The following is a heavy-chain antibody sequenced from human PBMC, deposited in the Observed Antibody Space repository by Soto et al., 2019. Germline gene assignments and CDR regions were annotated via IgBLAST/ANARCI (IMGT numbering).Heavy chain of an antibody. J-gene: IGHJ4*02. Sequence: GGSLRLSCAASGFTLSSYWMSWVRQAPGKGLEWVASVKNDGSQTNYVDSVNGRFSISRDNAKNLLFLQMNSLRVEDMAVYYCAGEAFWGPGILVTSPQ. CDR1: GFTLSSYW. CDR2: VKNDGSQT. CDR3: AGEAF. V-gene: IGHV3-7*05.